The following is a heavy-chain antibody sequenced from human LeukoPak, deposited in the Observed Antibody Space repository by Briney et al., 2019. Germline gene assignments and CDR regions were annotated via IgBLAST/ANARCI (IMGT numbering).Heavy chain of an antibody. J-gene: IGHJ5*02. D-gene: IGHD3-10*01. V-gene: IGHV4-39*07. Sequence: PSETLSLTCTVSGGSISSSSYYWGWIRQPPGKGLEWIGSIYYSGSTYYNPSLKSRVTISVDTPKNQFSLKLSSVTAADTAVYYCARSSNMVRGRNWFDPWGQGTLVTVSS. CDR3: ARSSNMVRGRNWFDP. CDR2: IYYSGST. CDR1: GGSISSSSYY.